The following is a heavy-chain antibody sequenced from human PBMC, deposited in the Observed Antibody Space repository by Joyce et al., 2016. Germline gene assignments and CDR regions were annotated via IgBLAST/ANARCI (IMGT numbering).Heavy chain of an antibody. J-gene: IGHJ3*02. CDR3: ARDIHYYNSSGYYWGAFDI. CDR2: ISAHHGNT. Sequence: QVQLVQSGSEVKKPGASVEVSCKASGYIFTTYGISWVRQAPGQGFEWRGWISAHHGNTKDAKKVQGRVTMTIDTSTSTAYMELESLRSDDTAVYYCARDIHYYNSSGYYWGAFDIWGQGTMVSVSS. CDR1: GYIFTTYG. V-gene: IGHV1-18*01. D-gene: IGHD3-22*01.